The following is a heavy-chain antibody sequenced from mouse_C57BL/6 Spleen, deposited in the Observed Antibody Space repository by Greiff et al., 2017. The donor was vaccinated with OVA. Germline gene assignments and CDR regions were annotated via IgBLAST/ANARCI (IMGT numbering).Heavy chain of an antibody. CDR3: ARQNYERYFDY. J-gene: IGHJ2*01. D-gene: IGHD2-4*01. CDR2: ISGGGGNT. V-gene: IGHV5-9*01. Sequence: EVQRVESGGGLVKPGGSLKFSCAASGFTFSSYTMSWVRQTPEKRLEWVATISGGGGNTYYPDSVKGRFTISRDNAKNTLYLQMSSLRSEDTALYYCARQNYERYFDYWGQGTTLTVSS. CDR1: GFTFSSYT.